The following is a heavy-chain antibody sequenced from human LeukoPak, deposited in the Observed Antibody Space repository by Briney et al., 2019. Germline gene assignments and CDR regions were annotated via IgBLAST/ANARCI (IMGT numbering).Heavy chain of an antibody. V-gene: IGHV4-59*01. CDR3: ARGRFGAHWYFDL. CDR2: IYYSGST. J-gene: IGHJ2*01. Sequence: SETLSLTCAVSGDSISSDYWSWVRQPPGKGLEWIGYIYYSGSTNYNPSLKSRVTISVDTSKNQFSLKLSSVTAADTAVYYCARGRFGAHWYFDLWGRGTLVTVSS. CDR1: GDSISSDY. D-gene: IGHD3-10*01.